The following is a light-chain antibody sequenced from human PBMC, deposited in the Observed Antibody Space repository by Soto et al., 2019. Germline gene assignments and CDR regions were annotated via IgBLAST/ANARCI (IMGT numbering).Light chain of an antibody. Sequence: EIVLTQSPGTLSLSPGERATLSCRASQSVSSSYFAWYQQKPGQAPRLFIYGASTRATGIPDRFSGSGSGTNFTLTISRLEPEDFAVYYCQQNGTSPRTFGQGTKVEIK. CDR1: QSVSSSY. CDR2: GAS. J-gene: IGKJ1*01. V-gene: IGKV3-20*01. CDR3: QQNGTSPRT.